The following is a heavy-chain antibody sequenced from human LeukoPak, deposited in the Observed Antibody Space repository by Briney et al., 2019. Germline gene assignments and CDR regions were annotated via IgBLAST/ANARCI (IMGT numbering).Heavy chain of an antibody. Sequence: GGSLRLSCAASGFTFSSYTMNWVRQAPGKGLEWVSSVTSDTPFIYYADSVAGRFTISRDDAKNSLYLQMDSLRAEDTAVYYCARVGHGYDYWGQGTLATVSA. CDR2: VTSDTPFI. D-gene: IGHD5-24*01. CDR1: GFTFSSYT. CDR3: ARVGHGYDY. J-gene: IGHJ4*02. V-gene: IGHV3-21*01.